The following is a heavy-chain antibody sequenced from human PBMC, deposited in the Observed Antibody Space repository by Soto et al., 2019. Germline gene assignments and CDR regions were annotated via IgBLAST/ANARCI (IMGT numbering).Heavy chain of an antibody. D-gene: IGHD6-19*01. CDR1: GFIFRSFG. CDR3: ARDSYVSGASQSGAFDI. CDR2: IWYDGSNK. V-gene: IGHV3-33*01. Sequence: GGSLRLSCAASGFIFRSFGMHWVRQAPGKGLEWVGIIWYDGSNKYYADSVKGRFTISRDNSKNTLFLQMDSLRVEDTAVYYCARDSYVSGASQSGAFDIWGPGTMVTVSS. J-gene: IGHJ3*02.